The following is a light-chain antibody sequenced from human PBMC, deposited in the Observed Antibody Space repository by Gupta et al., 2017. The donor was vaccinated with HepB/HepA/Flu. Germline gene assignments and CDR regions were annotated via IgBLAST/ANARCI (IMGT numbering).Light chain of an antibody. J-gene: IGKJ5*01. Sequence: DIQMTQSPSSPSASLGDRVTITCQASQDISNYLNWYQQKPGKAPKLLIYDASNLETGVPSRFSGSGSGTDFTLTISSLEPEDIATYYCQQYDNRPPTFGQGTRLEIK. CDR3: QQYDNRPPT. CDR2: DAS. CDR1: QDISNY. V-gene: IGKV1-33*01.